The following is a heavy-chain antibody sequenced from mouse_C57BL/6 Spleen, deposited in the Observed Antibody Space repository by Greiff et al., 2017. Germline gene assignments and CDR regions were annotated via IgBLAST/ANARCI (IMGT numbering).Heavy chain of an antibody. D-gene: IGHD2-3*01. Sequence: QVQLQQSGAELVKPGASVKISCKASGYAFSSYWMNWVKQRPGKGLEWIGQIYPGDGDTNYNGKFKGKATLTADKSASTAYMQLSSLTSEDSAVYFCARSSRWLLKGYAMDYWGQGTSVTVSS. CDR1: GYAFSSYW. J-gene: IGHJ4*01. V-gene: IGHV1-80*01. CDR2: IYPGDGDT. CDR3: ARSSRWLLKGYAMDY.